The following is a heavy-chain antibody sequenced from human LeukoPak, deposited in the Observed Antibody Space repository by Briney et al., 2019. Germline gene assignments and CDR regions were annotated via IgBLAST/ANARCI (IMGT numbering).Heavy chain of an antibody. CDR3: AFFVGVCYYYYYYMDV. V-gene: IGHV4-39*01. Sequence: SETLSLTCTVSGGSISSSSYYWGWIRQPPGKGLEWLGSIYYSGSTYYNPSLKSRVTISVDTSKNQYSLKLSSGTAADTSVYYCAFFVGVCYYYYYYMDVWGKGTTVTVSS. J-gene: IGHJ6*03. D-gene: IGHD3-16*02. CDR1: GGSISSSSYY. CDR2: IYYSGST.